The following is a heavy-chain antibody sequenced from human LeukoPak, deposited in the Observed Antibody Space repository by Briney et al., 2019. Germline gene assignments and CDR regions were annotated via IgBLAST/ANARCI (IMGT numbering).Heavy chain of an antibody. D-gene: IGHD6-19*01. V-gene: IGHV3-11*01. Sequence: GGSLRLSCAVSGFTFTDTYMTWIRQAPGKGLESLSYISPSGTDISYADSVKGRFTISRDNAKNSLYLQMNSLRAEDTAVYYCARERWAYSSGPRSCYFDYWGQGTLVTVSS. CDR3: ARERWAYSSGPRSCYFDY. CDR1: GFTFTDTY. CDR2: ISPSGTDI. J-gene: IGHJ4*02.